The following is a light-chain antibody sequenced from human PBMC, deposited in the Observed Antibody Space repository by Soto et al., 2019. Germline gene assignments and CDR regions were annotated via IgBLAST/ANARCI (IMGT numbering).Light chain of an antibody. CDR1: QGISNW. CDR2: AAS. J-gene: IGKJ4*01. Sequence: DVHMTQSPSSVSASVGYRVTITCRAGQGISNWLTWYQQKPGKAPKLLSYAASSLQSGVPSRFSGSGSGTDFTPTITSLQHEDFPTYYCQQANSFPLTFAGGT. CDR3: QQANSFPLT. V-gene: IGKV1-12*01.